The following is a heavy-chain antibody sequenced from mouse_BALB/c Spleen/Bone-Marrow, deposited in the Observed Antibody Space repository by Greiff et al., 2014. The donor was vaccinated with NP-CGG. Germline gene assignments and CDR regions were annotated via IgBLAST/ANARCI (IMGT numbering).Heavy chain of an antibody. J-gene: IGHJ1*01. CDR1: GYIFTDYN. V-gene: IGHV1S29*02. CDR2: IYPYNGGT. CDR3: ARSYGNWYFDV. Sequence: EVQRVESGPELVKPGASVKISCKASGYIFTDYNMHWVKQSHGKSLEWIGYIYPYNGGTGYNQKFKSKATLTVDNSSSTAYMELRSLTSEDSAVYYCARSYGNWYFDVWGAGTTVTVSS. D-gene: IGHD2-10*02.